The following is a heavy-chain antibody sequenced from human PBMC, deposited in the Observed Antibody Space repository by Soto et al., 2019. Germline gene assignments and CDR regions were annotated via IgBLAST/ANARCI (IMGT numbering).Heavy chain of an antibody. Sequence: QVQLVESGGGVVQPGRSLRLSCAASGFTFSSYAMHWVRQAPGKGLEWVAVISYDGSNKYYADSVKGRFTISRDNSKNTLYLQMNSLRAEDTAVYYCARDWGYCSRTSCYAFSSDAFDIWGQGTMVTVSS. CDR2: ISYDGSNK. CDR1: GFTFSSYA. V-gene: IGHV3-30-3*01. J-gene: IGHJ3*02. CDR3: ARDWGYCSRTSCYAFSSDAFDI. D-gene: IGHD2-2*01.